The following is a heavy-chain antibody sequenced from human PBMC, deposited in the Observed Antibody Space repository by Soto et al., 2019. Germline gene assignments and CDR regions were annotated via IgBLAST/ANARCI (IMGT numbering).Heavy chain of an antibody. D-gene: IGHD3-22*01. Sequence: GGSLRLSCAASGFTFSSYAVSWVRQAPGKGPEWISSISGSGSTIYYADSVKGRFTISRDNSKNTLYLQMSSLRAEDTAVYYCAKVFYYYDSSGYYYFDYRRQGPLVTVSS. CDR3: AKVFYYYDSSGYYYFDY. J-gene: IGHJ4*02. V-gene: IGHV3-23*01. CDR1: GFTFSSYA. CDR2: ISGSGSTI.